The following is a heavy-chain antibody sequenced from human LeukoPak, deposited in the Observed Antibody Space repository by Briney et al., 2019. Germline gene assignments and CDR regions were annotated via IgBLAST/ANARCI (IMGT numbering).Heavy chain of an antibody. Sequence: GGSLRLSCAASGFTFSSYAMNWVRQAPGKGLEWVSGISGNTENTYYADSVKGRFTISRDNPKNTVYLQMTSLGAEDTAVYYCATSWGPDTSAFRWGRDGMDVWGQGTTVIVSS. CDR3: ATSWGPDTSAFRWGRDGMDV. V-gene: IGHV3-23*01. CDR1: GFTFSSYA. CDR2: ISGNTENT. J-gene: IGHJ6*02. D-gene: IGHD3-16*01.